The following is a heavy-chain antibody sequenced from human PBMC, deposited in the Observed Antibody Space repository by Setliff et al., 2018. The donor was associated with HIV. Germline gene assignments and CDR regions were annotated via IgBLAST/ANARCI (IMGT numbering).Heavy chain of an antibody. J-gene: IGHJ4*02. V-gene: IGHV4-34*01. Sequence: SETLSLTCAVYGGSFSGYYWSWIRQPPGKGLEWIGEINHSGSTNYNPSLKSRVTISVDTSKNQFSLKLSSVTAADTAVYYCASFYCSSTSCPSDFDYWGQGTLVTVSS. CDR2: INHSGST. CDR3: ASFYCSSTSCPSDFDY. D-gene: IGHD2-2*01. CDR1: GGSFSGYY.